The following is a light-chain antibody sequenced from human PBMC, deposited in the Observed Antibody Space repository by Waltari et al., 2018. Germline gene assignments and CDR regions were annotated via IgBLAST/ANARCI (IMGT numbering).Light chain of an antibody. CDR2: AAS. V-gene: IGKV1-39*01. CDR1: QSISSY. Sequence: DIQMTQSPSSLSASVGDRVTITCRASQSISSYLNWYQQKPGKAPKLLIYAASTLQGGVPTRFSGSGSDTDFTLKISRVEAEDVGIYYCMQGLQTPTFGQGTRLDI. J-gene: IGKJ5*01. CDR3: MQGLQTPT.